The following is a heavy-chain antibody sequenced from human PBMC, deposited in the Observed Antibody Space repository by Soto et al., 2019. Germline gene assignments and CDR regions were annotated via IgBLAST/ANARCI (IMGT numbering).Heavy chain of an antibody. CDR2: IYYSGIT. D-gene: IGHD6-13*01. V-gene: IGHV4-59*01. CDR1: GGSINSYY. CDR3: ARGVAAAGYNWFDP. Sequence: QVQLQESGPGLVKPSETLSLTCTVSGGSINSYYWSWIRQPPGKGLEWIGYIYYSGITNYNPSLKRRVTISVDTSKNQFSLKLNSVTAADTAVYYCARGVAAAGYNWFDPWGQGTLVTVSS. J-gene: IGHJ5*02.